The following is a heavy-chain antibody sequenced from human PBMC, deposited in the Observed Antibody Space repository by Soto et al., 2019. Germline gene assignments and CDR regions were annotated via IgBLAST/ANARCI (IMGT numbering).Heavy chain of an antibody. Sequence: SETLSLTCTVSGGSISSSSYYWGWIRQPPGKGLEWIGSIYYSGSTYYNPSLKSRVTISVDTSKNQFSLKLSSVTAADTAVYYCASWPIGSSSWYAVSYWGQGTLVTVSS. CDR1: GGSISSSSYY. CDR2: IYYSGST. D-gene: IGHD6-13*01. J-gene: IGHJ4*02. V-gene: IGHV4-39*07. CDR3: ASWPIGSSSWYAVSY.